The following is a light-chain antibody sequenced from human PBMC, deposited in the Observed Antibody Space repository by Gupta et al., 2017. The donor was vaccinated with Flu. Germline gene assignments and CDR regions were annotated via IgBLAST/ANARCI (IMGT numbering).Light chain of an antibody. Sequence: VTISCSGSSSNIGSNYVYWYQQFPGTAPKLLISRSDQRPSGVPDRFSGSKSGTSASLAISGLRSEDEADYYCAAWDDSLSGYVVFGGGTKLTVL. V-gene: IGLV1-47*01. CDR3: AAWDDSLSGYVV. CDR2: RSD. CDR1: SSNIGSNY. J-gene: IGLJ2*01.